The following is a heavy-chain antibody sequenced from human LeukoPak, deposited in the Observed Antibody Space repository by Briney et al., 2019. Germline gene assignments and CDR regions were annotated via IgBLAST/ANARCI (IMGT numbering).Heavy chain of an antibody. CDR3: ARQANCGGDCYSFDP. CDR1: GYSISSYYH. V-gene: IGHV4-38-2*01. D-gene: IGHD2-21*01. Sequence: SETLSLTCAVSGYSISSYYHWGWIRQPPGKGLEWIGSISHSGSTYYNTSLKSRVTISVDTSKNLFSLKLSSVTASDTAVYYCARQANCGGDCYSFDPWGQGTLVTVSS. CDR2: ISHSGST. J-gene: IGHJ5*02.